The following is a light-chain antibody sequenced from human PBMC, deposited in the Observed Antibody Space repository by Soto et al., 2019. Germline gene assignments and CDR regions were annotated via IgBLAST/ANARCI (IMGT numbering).Light chain of an antibody. J-gene: IGLJ1*01. Sequence: QSSPTPPAPLSWAPGQSISLSRTGNTHVVGRYNYVSWYQQHPGKAPKLMIYDVSYRPSWVSNRFSGSKSGITASLTISGLQAEDEADYYCNSFTTSSTYVFGTGTKVTVL. CDR1: THVVGRYNY. CDR3: NSFTTSSTYV. CDR2: DVS. V-gene: IGLV2-14*03.